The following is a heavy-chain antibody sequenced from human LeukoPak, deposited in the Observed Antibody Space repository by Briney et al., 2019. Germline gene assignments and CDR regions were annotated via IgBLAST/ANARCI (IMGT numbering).Heavy chain of an antibody. V-gene: IGHV4-30-4*08. CDR3: ARDASYYGSGIDY. CDR2: IYYSGST. Sequence: PSQTLSLTCTVSGGSISSGDYYWSWIRQPPGKGLEWIGYIYYSGSTYYNPSLKSRVTMSVDTSKNQFSLKLSSVTAADTAVYYCARDASYYGSGIDYWGQGTLVTVSS. D-gene: IGHD3-10*01. CDR1: GGSISSGDYY. J-gene: IGHJ4*02.